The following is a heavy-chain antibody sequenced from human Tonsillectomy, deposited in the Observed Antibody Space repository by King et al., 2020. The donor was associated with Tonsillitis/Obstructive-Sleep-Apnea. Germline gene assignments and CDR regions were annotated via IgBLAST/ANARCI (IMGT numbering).Heavy chain of an antibody. CDR3: ARAKRDPMDV. CDR2: INPYSGGT. J-gene: IGHJ6*03. Sequence: VQLVQSGAEVKKPGASVKVSCKASGYTFSGYYIHCVRQAPGQGLEWMGRINPYSGGTNYAQKFQGRVTMTLDKSISTGYMELSGLRSDDTAVYYCARAKRDPMDVWGNGTTVTVSS. D-gene: IGHD4/OR15-4a*01. V-gene: IGHV1-2*06. CDR1: GYTFSGYY.